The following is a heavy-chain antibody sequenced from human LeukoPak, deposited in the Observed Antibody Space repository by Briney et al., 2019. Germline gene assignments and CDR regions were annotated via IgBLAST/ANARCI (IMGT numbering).Heavy chain of an antibody. V-gene: IGHV1-18*01. CDR2: ISVYTGNT. Sequence: ASVKVSCKASGYTFANFGITWARQAPGQGLEWMGWISVYTGNTNYAQNLQGRVTLTTDTSTSTAYMELRSLTSDATALYYCARPCSSSSCYMVYWGQGTLVTVSS. D-gene: IGHD2-2*02. J-gene: IGHJ4*02. CDR3: ARPCSSSSCYMVY. CDR1: GYTFANFG.